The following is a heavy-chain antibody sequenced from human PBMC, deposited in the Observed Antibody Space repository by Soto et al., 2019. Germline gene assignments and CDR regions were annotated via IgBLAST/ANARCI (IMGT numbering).Heavy chain of an antibody. Sequence: SETLSLTCTVSGGSISSGGYYWSWIRQHPGKGLEWIGYIYYSGSTYYNPSLKSRVTISVDTSKNQFSLKLSSVTAADTAVYYCARTPSVVAASFSFNWFDPWGQGTLVTVSS. V-gene: IGHV4-31*03. J-gene: IGHJ5*02. CDR1: GGSISSGGYY. CDR3: ARTPSVVAASFSFNWFDP. CDR2: IYYSGST. D-gene: IGHD2-15*01.